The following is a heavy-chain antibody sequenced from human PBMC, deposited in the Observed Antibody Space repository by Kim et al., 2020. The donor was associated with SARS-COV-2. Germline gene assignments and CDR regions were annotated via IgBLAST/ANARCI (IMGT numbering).Heavy chain of an antibody. V-gene: IGHV1-18*01. CDR3: AREGLVGATYYYYGMDV. CDR2: ISAYNGNT. J-gene: IGHJ6*02. Sequence: ASVKVSCKASGYTFTSYGISWVRQAPGQGLEWMGWISAYNGNTNYAQKLQGRVTMTTDTSTSTAYMELRSLRSDDTAVYYCAREGLVGATYYYYGMDVWGQGTTVTVSS. CDR1: GYTFTSYG. D-gene: IGHD1-26*01.